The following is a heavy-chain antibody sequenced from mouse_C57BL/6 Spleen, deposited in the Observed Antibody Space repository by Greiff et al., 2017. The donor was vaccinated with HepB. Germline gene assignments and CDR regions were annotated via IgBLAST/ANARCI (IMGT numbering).Heavy chain of an antibody. V-gene: IGHV1-72*01. CDR2: IDPNSGGT. Sequence: QVQLQQPGAELVKPGASVKLSCKASGYTFTSYWMHWVKQRPGRGLEWIGRIDPNSGGTKYNEKFKSKATLTVDKPSGTAYMQLSSLTSEDSAVYYCARAQITTVVATEAMDYWGQGTSVTVSS. CDR1: GYTFTSYW. J-gene: IGHJ4*01. CDR3: ARAQITTVVATEAMDY. D-gene: IGHD1-1*01.